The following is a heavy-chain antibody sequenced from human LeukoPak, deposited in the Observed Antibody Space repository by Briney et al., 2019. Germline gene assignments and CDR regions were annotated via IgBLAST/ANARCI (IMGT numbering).Heavy chain of an antibody. CDR3: ARRPRAIRSGYSSSWPLLDY. J-gene: IGHJ4*02. CDR2: IYPGDSDT. Sequence: KIGESLKISCKGSGYSFTIYWIGWVRQMPGKGLEWMGIIYPGDSDTRYSPSFQGQVTISADKSISTAYLQWSSLKASDTAMYYCARRPRAIRSGYSSSWPLLDYWGQGTLVTVSS. CDR1: GYSFTIYW. D-gene: IGHD6-13*01. V-gene: IGHV5-51*01.